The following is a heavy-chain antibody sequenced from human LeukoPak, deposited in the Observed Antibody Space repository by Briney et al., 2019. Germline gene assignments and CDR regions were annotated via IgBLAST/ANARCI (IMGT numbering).Heavy chain of an antibody. V-gene: IGHV1-58*01. CDR1: GFTFSNSA. CDR2: IVVGSGNT. J-gene: IGHJ4*02. CDR3: ARVDYFDY. Sequence: SVKVSCKASGFTFSNSALQWVRQARGQRLEWIGWIVVGSGNTNYAQKFQERVTITRDMSISTAYMELSSLRSEDTAVYYCARVDYFDYWGQGTLVTVSS.